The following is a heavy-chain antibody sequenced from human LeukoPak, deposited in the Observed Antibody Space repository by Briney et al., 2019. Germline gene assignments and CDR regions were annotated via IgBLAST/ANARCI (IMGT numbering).Heavy chain of an antibody. CDR1: GFMFEHYA. J-gene: IGHJ4*02. D-gene: IGHD3-9*01. CDR3: AKARWADILTGYLDY. Sequence: GGSLRLSCAGSGFMFEHYAMNWVRQAPGRGLEWVSYISSSGSTIYYADSVKGRFTISRDNAKNSLYLQMNSLRAEDTAVYYCAKARWADILTGYLDYWGQGTLVTVSS. V-gene: IGHV3-11*01. CDR2: ISSSGSTI.